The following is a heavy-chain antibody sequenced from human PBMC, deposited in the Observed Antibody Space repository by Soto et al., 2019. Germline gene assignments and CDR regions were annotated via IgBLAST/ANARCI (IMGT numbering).Heavy chain of an antibody. CDR2: ISSSSSYI. Sequence: GGSLRLSCAASGFTFSSYSMNWVRQAPGKGLEWVSSISSSSSYIYYADSVKGRFTISRDNAKNSLYLQMNSLRAEDTAVYYCARDQWELRIGYYYGMDVWGQGTTVTVSS. CDR3: ARDQWELRIGYYYGMDV. V-gene: IGHV3-21*01. J-gene: IGHJ6*02. CDR1: GFTFSSYS. D-gene: IGHD1-26*01.